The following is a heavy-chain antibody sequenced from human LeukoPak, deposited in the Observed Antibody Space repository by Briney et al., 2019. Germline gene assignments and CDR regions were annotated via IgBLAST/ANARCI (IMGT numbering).Heavy chain of an antibody. Sequence: GGSLRLSCVVSGFGFSNQAMSWVRQAPGKGLEWVSGISGGGGATYSADSVKGRSTISRDNSKNTMYLQMNSLRVEDTALYYCATISGNFDYFDYWGQGTLVTVSS. CDR2: ISGGGGAT. CDR1: GFGFSNQA. J-gene: IGHJ4*02. V-gene: IGHV3-23*01. CDR3: ATISGNFDYFDY. D-gene: IGHD1-26*01.